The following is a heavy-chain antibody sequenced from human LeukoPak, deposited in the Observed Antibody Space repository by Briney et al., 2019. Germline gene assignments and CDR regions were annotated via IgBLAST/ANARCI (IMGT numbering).Heavy chain of an antibody. CDR2: IKSKTDGGTT. J-gene: IGHJ4*02. D-gene: IGHD4-17*01. CDR3: TTDPYLRNDYGDYEDFGY. V-gene: IGHV3-15*01. CDR1: GFTFSIAW. Sequence: GGSLRLSCAASGFTFSIAWMTWVRQAPGKGLEWVGRIKSKTDGGTTDYAAPVKGRFTISRDDSKNTLYLQMNSLKTEDTAVYYCTTDPYLRNDYGDYEDFGYWGQGTLVTVSS.